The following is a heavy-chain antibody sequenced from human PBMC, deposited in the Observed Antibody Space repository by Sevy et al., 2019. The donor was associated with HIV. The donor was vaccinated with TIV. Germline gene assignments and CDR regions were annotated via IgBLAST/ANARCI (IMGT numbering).Heavy chain of an antibody. CDR3: AKGSKATDSAFDL. CDR2: VSYDGSTK. CDR1: GFTFSNYG. V-gene: IGHV3-30*18. D-gene: IGHD1-26*01. J-gene: IGHJ3*01. Sequence: GESLKISCAASGFTFSNYGMHWVRQAPGKGLEWVAVVSYDGSTKYYADFVKGRFTISRDNSKNTVYLQMKTLRTEGTAVFYCAKGSKATDSAFDLWGQGTMVTVSS.